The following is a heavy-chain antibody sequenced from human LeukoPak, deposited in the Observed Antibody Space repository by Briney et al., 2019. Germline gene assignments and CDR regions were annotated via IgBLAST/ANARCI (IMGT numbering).Heavy chain of an antibody. Sequence: GGSLRLSCTASGFTFGDYAVSWFRQAPGKGLEWVGFIRSKTYGGTTEYAASVKDRFIVSRDDSKSIAYLQMNSLKTEDTAMYYCARAGGYSWNYHDYFYYMDVRGKGTTVTVSS. V-gene: IGHV3-49*03. CDR3: ARAGGYSWNYHDYFYYMDV. J-gene: IGHJ6*03. CDR1: GFTFGDYA. CDR2: IRSKTYGGTT. D-gene: IGHD1-7*01.